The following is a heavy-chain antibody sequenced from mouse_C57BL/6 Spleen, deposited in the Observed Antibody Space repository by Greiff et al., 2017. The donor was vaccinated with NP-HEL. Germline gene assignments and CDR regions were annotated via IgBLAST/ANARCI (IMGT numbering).Heavy chain of an antibody. CDR2: IHPNSGST. Sequence: QVQLQQPGAELVKPGASVKLSCKASGYTFTSYWMHWVKQRPGQGLEWIGMIHPNSGSTNYNEKFKSKATLTVDKSSSTAYMQLSSLTSEDSAVYYCAREDYYGSSGLAYWGQGTLVTVSA. J-gene: IGHJ3*01. CDR3: AREDYYGSSGLAY. CDR1: GYTFTSYW. V-gene: IGHV1-64*01. D-gene: IGHD1-1*01.